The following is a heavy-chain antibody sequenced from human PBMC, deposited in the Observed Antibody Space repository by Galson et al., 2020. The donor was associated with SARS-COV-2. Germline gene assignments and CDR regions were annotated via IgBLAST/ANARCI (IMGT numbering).Heavy chain of an antibody. J-gene: IGHJ4*02. CDR2: ISSSGSTI. D-gene: IGHD3-22*01. V-gene: IGHV3-48*03. CDR3: ATHREYYYDSSGYYFSLEEPDY. Sequence: GGSLRLSCAASGFTFSSYEMNWVRQAPGKGLEWVSYISSSGSTIYYADSVKGRFTISRDNAKNSLYLQMNSLRAEDTAVYYCATHREYYYDSSGYYFSLEEPDYWGQGTLVTVSS. CDR1: GFTFSSYE.